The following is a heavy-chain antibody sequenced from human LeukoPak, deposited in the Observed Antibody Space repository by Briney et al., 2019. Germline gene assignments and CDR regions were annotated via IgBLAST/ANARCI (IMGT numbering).Heavy chain of an antibody. Sequence: ASVKVSCKASGYTFTSYDINWVRQATGQGVEWMGWMNPNSGNTGYAQKFQGRVTMTRNTSISTAYMELSSLRSEDTAVYYCARAQRSVPRVVGAPRLGYYFDYWGQGTLVTVSS. V-gene: IGHV1-8*01. CDR1: GYTFTSYD. CDR3: ARAQRSVPRVVGAPRLGYYFDY. CDR2: MNPNSGNT. J-gene: IGHJ4*02. D-gene: IGHD1-26*01.